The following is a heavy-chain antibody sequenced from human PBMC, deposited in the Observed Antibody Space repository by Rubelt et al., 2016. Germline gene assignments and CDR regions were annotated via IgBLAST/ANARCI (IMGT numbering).Heavy chain of an antibody. CDR3: ARDGMPVLTAPPDLDY. D-gene: IGHD4-23*01. CDR1: GFTFSRYS. J-gene: IGHJ4*02. V-gene: IGHV3-21*01. Sequence: VHLVESGGGVVQPGGSLRLSRAASGFTFSRYSMNWVRQAPGKGVEWVSSISSSGSYTYYTDSVKGRFTISRNNAENSRYQQMNSLRAEDTAVYYCARDGMPVLTAPPDLDYWGQGTLVTDSS. CDR2: ISSSGSYT.